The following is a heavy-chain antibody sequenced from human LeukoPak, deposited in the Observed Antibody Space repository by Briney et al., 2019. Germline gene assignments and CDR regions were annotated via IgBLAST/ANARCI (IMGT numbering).Heavy chain of an antibody. CDR1: GLTLSSYA. Sequence: PGGSLRHSCAASGLTLSSYAMTWVRQAPGKGVEWVSPISGCGGSTYYADSVKGRFTISRDNSKNTLYLQMNSLRAEDTGVYYCAKETYCSSTSCYRPDYWGQGTLVTVSS. D-gene: IGHD2-2*01. V-gene: IGHV3-23*01. J-gene: IGHJ4*02. CDR3: AKETYCSSTSCYRPDY. CDR2: ISGCGGST.